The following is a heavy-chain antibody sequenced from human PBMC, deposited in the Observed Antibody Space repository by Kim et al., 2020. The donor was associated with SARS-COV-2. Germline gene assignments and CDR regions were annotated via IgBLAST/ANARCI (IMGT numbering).Heavy chain of an antibody. D-gene: IGHD2-15*01. V-gene: IGHV3-23*01. CDR3: AKGGDFIVVVVAVTSPFDY. CDR1: GFTFSSYA. J-gene: IGHJ4*02. Sequence: GGSLRLSCAASGFTFSSYAMSWVRQAPGKGLEWVSAISGSGGSTYYADSVKGRFTISRDNSKNTLYLQMNSLRAEDTAVYYCAKGGDFIVVVVAVTSPFDYWGQGTLVTVSS. CDR2: ISGSGGST.